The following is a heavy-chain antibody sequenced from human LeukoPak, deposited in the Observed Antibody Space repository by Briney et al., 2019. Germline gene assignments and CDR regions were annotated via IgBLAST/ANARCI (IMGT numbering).Heavy chain of an antibody. CDR1: GFTFTTYA. V-gene: IGHV3-23*01. CDR3: ANGNRCTSPNCLGYYYFYMDV. Sequence: GGSLRLSCAASGFTFTTYAMSWVRQAPGRGLEWVTGFSGSGGTTYYADSVKGRFTISRDNSKNTLYLQMNSLRAEDTAVYYCANGNRCTSPNCLGYYYFYMDVWGKGTTVTVSS. D-gene: IGHD2-8*01. CDR2: FSGSGGTT. J-gene: IGHJ6*03.